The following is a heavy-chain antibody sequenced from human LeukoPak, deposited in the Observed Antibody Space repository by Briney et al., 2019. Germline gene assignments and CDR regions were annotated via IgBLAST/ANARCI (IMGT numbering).Heavy chain of an antibody. V-gene: IGHV4-39*07. J-gene: IGHJ4*02. CDR3: ARDIGSGRLFDY. CDR1: GGSISSSSYY. D-gene: IGHD6-19*01. Sequence: SATLSLTCTVSGGSISSSSYYWGWIRQRPGKGLEWIGSIYYSGSTYYNPSLKSRVTISVDTSKNQFSLKLSSVTAADTAVYYSARDIGSGRLFDYWGQGTLVTVSS. CDR2: IYYSGST.